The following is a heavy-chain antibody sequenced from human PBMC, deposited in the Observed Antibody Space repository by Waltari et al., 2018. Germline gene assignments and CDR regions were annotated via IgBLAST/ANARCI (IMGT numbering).Heavy chain of an antibody. CDR2: INGYGDKT. J-gene: IGHJ5*02. CDR3: AKAHFYDTSGYIEH. CDR1: GFLFNNFA. Sequence: EVQVLESGGGLVQPGGSLRLTCAHYGFLFNNFAQNWVRQAPGKGLEWVSGINGYGDKTYYADSVKGRFTLSRENSRNTLSLQMNSLRAEDTAVYYCAKAHFYDTSGYIEHWGQGTLVTVSS. V-gene: IGHV3-23*01. D-gene: IGHD3-22*01.